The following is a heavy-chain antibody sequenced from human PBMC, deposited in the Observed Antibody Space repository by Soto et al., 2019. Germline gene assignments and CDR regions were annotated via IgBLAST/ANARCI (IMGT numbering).Heavy chain of an antibody. CDR2: INHSGST. J-gene: IGHJ4*02. V-gene: IGHV4-34*01. CDR3: ARGFAAAASLDY. Sequence: SETLSLTCAVYGGSFSGYYWSWIRQPPGKGLEWIGEINHSGSTNYNPSLKSRVTISVDTSKNQFSLKLSSVTAADTAVYYCARGFAAAASLDYWGQGTLVTVSS. CDR1: GGSFSGYY. D-gene: IGHD6-13*01.